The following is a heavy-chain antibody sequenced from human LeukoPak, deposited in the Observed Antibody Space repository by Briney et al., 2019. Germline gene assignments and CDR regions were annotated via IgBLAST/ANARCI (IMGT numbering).Heavy chain of an antibody. Sequence: ASVKVSCKASGYTFTSYGISWVRQAPGQGLEWMGWISAYNGNTNYAQKLQGRVTMTTDASTSTAYMELRSLRSDDTAVYYCARVGYSIKRNWFDPWGQGTLVTVSS. D-gene: IGHD6-13*01. J-gene: IGHJ5*02. V-gene: IGHV1-18*01. CDR3: ARVGYSIKRNWFDP. CDR2: ISAYNGNT. CDR1: GYTFTSYG.